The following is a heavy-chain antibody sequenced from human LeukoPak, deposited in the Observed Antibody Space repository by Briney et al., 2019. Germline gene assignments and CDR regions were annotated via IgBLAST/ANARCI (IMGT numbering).Heavy chain of an antibody. Sequence: SETLSLTCTVSGVSISTYSWSWVRQPPGKGLEWIVYMYYSGSTNYNPSLKSLVTISVDTSKNQFSLKLSSVTAADTAVYYCASDYGGNPLFAYWGQGTLVTVSS. D-gene: IGHD4-23*01. J-gene: IGHJ4*02. CDR1: GVSISTYS. CDR3: ASDYGGNPLFAY. CDR2: MYYSGST. V-gene: IGHV4-59*13.